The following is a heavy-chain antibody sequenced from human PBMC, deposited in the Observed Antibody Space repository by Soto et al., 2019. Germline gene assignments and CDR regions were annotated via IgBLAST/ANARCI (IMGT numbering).Heavy chain of an antibody. D-gene: IGHD3-9*01. Sequence: GASVKVSCKASGGTFSSYAISWVRQAPGQGLEWMGGIIPIFGTANYAQKFQGRVTITADKSTSTAYMELSSLRSEDTAVYYCARDQGLRYFDWLCEYWGQGMLVAVSS. CDR1: GGTFSSYA. V-gene: IGHV1-69*06. CDR2: IIPIFGTA. CDR3: ARDQGLRYFDWLCEY. J-gene: IGHJ4*02.